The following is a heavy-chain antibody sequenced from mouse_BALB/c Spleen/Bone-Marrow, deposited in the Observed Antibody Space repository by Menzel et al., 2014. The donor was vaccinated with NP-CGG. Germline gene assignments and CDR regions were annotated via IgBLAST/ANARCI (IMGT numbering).Heavy chain of an antibody. CDR1: GFDFSRYW. CDR2: INPDSXTL. J-gene: IGHJ2*01. Sequence: EAQLQESGGGLVQPGGSLKLSCAASGFDFSRYWMSWVRQAPGKGLEWIGEINPDSXTLNYTPSLKDKFIISRDNAKNTLYLQINXVRSEDTALXXXXXXXXXXXXPAYWGXXTTLTVSS. V-gene: IGHV4-1*02. CDR3: XXXXXXXXXPAY.